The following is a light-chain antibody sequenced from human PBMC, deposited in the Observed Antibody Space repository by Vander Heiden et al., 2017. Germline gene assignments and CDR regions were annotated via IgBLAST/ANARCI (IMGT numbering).Light chain of an antibody. CDR1: PILLDSNGKND. Sequence: DIVLTQSPLSLPVPPGESASISCRSSPILLDSNGKNDLDGNLVKPGQPSQLLNDLGSNRASGVPDRFSGSGSGTDFTLKSSRVEADDVGLYYCMQAQQTPRTFGQGTKVEIK. CDR3: MQAQQTPRT. CDR2: LGS. V-gene: IGKV2-28*01. J-gene: IGKJ1*01.